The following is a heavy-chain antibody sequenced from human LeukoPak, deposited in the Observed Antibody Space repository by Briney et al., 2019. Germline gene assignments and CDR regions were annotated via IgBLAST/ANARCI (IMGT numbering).Heavy chain of an antibody. D-gene: IGHD6-13*01. CDR1: GFTFPNAW. V-gene: IGHV3-15*01. Sequence: GGSLRLSCAASGFTFPNAWMSWLRQAPGKGLEWVGHIKSRTDGGTTDCAAPVKGRFTISRDGSENTLYLQMNSLKTEDTAVYYCATPGRIPEAANWFDPWGQGTLVTVSS. CDR2: IKSRTDGGTT. CDR3: ATPGRIPEAANWFDP. J-gene: IGHJ5*02.